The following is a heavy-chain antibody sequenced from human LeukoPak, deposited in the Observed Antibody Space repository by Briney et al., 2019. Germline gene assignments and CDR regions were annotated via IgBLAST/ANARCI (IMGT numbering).Heavy chain of an antibody. D-gene: IGHD3-9*01. J-gene: IGHJ4*02. V-gene: IGHV4-34*01. Sequence: PSETLSLTCAVYGGSFSGYYWSWIRQPPGKGLEWIGEINHSGSTNYNPSLKSRVTISVDTSKNQFSLKLSSVTAADTAVYYCARRRQGILTYWGQGTLVTVSS. CDR1: GGSFSGYY. CDR2: INHSGST. CDR3: ARRRQGILTY.